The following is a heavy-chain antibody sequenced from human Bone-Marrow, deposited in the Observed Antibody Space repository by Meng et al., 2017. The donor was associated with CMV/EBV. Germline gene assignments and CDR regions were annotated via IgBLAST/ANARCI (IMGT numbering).Heavy chain of an antibody. D-gene: IGHD6-13*01. CDR1: GFTFSSYE. CDR2: ISSSSSYI. Sequence: GESLKISCAASGFTFSSYEMNWVRQAPGKGLEWVSSISSSSSYIYYADSVKGRFTISRDNAKNSLYLQMNSLRAEDTAVYYCARVKGMGAFDIWGQGTLVTVSS. CDR3: ARVKGMGAFDI. J-gene: IGHJ3*02. V-gene: IGHV3-21*01.